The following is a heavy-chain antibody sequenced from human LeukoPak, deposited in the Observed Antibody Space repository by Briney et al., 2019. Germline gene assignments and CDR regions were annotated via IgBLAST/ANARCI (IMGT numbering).Heavy chain of an antibody. D-gene: IGHD3-9*01. J-gene: IGHJ4*02. Sequence: GGSLRLSCAASGFTISNYGFHWVRQPPGKGLEWVSVIWYDGSKKYYADSVKGRFTISRDNSKNTLYLQMNSLRAEDTAVYYCAKCPRNYDILTGYIDYWGQGTLVTVSS. V-gene: IGHV3-30*02. CDR3: AKCPRNYDILTGYIDY. CDR2: IWYDGSKK. CDR1: GFTISNYG.